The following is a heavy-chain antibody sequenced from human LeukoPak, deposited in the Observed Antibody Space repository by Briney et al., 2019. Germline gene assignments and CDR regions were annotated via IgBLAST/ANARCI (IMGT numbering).Heavy chain of an antibody. CDR1: GYXFTDSY. CDR2: INPNSGGT. V-gene: IGHV1-2*02. J-gene: IGHJ4*02. CDR3: ARALVPATAMTSFDY. D-gene: IGHD2-2*01. Sequence: ASVKVSCKASGYXFTDSYIHWLRQAPGQGREWLGWINPNSGGTNYAQKFQGRVTMTRDTSISAAYMELSSLRSDDTAVYYCARALVPATAMTSFDYWGQGTLVTVSS.